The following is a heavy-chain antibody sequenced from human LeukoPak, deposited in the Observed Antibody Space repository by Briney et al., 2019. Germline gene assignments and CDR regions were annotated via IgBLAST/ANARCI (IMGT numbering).Heavy chain of an antibody. CDR1: GGSINTYY. J-gene: IGHJ4*02. CDR3: ARGFDDYDVLLGYEY. V-gene: IGHV4-59*01. Sequence: PSETLSLTCTVSGGSINTYYWGWIRQTPGKGLEWIGYIYSSGSTNYNPSLKSRVTISVDTSKNQFSLKLTSVTAADTAVYYCARGFDDYDVLLGYEYWGQGILVTVSS. CDR2: IYSSGST. D-gene: IGHD3-9*01.